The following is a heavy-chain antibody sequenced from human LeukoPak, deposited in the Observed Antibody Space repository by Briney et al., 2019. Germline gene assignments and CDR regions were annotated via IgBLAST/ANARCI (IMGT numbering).Heavy chain of an antibody. Sequence: PGGSLRLSCAASGFTFSSYAMHWVRQAPGKGLEWVAVISYDGSNKYYADSVKGRFTISRDNSKNTLYLQMNSRRAEDTAVYYCARDERFVVVTAILDYWGQGTLVTVSS. CDR2: ISYDGSNK. J-gene: IGHJ4*02. D-gene: IGHD2-21*02. CDR1: GFTFSSYA. V-gene: IGHV3-30-3*01. CDR3: ARDERFVVVTAILDY.